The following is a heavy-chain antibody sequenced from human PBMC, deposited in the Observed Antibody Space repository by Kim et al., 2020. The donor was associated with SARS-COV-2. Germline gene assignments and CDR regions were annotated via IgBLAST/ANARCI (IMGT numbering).Heavy chain of an antibody. V-gene: IGHV1-46*01. Sequence: ASVKVSCKASGYTFTSYYMHWVRQAPGQGLEWMGIINPSGGSTSYALKFQGRVTMTRDTSTSTVYMELSSLRSEDTAVYYCARGGDVVVTARTLRVWGQGTLVTVSS. J-gene: IGHJ4*02. CDR3: ARGGDVVVTARTLRV. CDR2: INPSGGST. CDR1: GYTFTSYY. D-gene: IGHD2-21*02.